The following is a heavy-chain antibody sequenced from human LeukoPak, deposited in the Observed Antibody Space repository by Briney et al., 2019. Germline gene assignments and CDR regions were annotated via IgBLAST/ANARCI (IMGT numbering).Heavy chain of an antibody. CDR3: AREGPYLVRGVIGWFDP. Sequence: PGGSLRLSCAASGFTFSSYSMNWVRQAPGKGLEWVSYISSSSSTIYYADSVKGRFTISRDNAKNSLYLQMNSLRAEDTAVYYCAREGPYLVRGVIGWFDPWGQGTLVTVSS. CDR1: GFTFSSYS. CDR2: ISSSSSTI. V-gene: IGHV3-48*01. D-gene: IGHD3-10*01. J-gene: IGHJ5*02.